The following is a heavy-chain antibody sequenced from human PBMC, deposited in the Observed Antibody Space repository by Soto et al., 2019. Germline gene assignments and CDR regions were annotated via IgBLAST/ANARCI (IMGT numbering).Heavy chain of an antibody. CDR3: ASQLTGDYYYYGMDV. Sequence: QVQLVQSGAEVKKPGSSVKVSCKASRGTFSSYAISWVRQAPGQGLEWMGGIIPIFGTADYAQKFQGRVTITADDPTSTAYMELSSLRSEDTAVYYCASQLTGDYYYYGMDVWGQGTTVTVSS. J-gene: IGHJ6*02. CDR2: IIPIFGTA. V-gene: IGHV1-69*12. CDR1: RGTFSSYA. D-gene: IGHD7-27*01.